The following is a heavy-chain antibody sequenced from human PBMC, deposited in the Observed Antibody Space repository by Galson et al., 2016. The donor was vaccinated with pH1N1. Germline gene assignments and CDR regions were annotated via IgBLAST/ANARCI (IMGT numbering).Heavy chain of an antibody. D-gene: IGHD3-16*02. CDR1: GFALT. CDR2: FDPTDEET. J-gene: IGHJ4*02. CDR3: ATLLGSHLADFSSPPDDY. V-gene: IGHV1-24*01. Sequence: SVKVSCKVYGFALTMHWVRQAPGKGLEWMGGFDPTDEETIYAQKFQGRLTLTDDASTDTVYMELRRLRSEDTAVYYCATLLGSHLADFSSPPDDYWGQGTHVTVSS.